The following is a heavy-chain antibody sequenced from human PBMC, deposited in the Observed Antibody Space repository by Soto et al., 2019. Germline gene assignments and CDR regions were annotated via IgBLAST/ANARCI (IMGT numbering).Heavy chain of an antibody. CDR2: ISSNSAYI. CDR1: GFTFRSFT. CDR3: TRDASRDSSARGWFDP. Sequence: GGSLRLSCAASGFTFRSFTMNWVCQAPGKGLEWVSTISSNSAYIYYTDALRGRFTISRDNAKNSLHLQMNSLRAEDTAVYYCTRDASRDSSARGWFDPWGPGTLVTVSS. J-gene: IGHJ5*02. V-gene: IGHV3-21*01. D-gene: IGHD6-13*01.